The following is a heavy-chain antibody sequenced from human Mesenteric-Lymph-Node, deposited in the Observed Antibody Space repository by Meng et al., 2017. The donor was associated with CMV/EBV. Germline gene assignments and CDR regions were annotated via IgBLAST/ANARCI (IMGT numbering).Heavy chain of an antibody. CDR1: GWSFSTYY. CDR3: ARGRGGRNDY. CDR2: INPSGST. J-gene: IGHJ4*02. V-gene: IGHV4-34*01. D-gene: IGHD1-14*01. Sequence: LSLTFPVYGWSFSTYYWSWIRQPPGKGLEWIGEINPSGSTNSHPSLKSRISMSVDTSKNQFSLKLSSVTAADTAVYFCARGRGGRNDYWGQGTLVTVSS.